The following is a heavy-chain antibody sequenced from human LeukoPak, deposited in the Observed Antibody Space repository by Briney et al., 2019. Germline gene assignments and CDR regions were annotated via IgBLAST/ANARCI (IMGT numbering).Heavy chain of an antibody. D-gene: IGHD3-10*01. CDR1: GFTFDDYA. V-gene: IGHV3-9*01. CDR3: AKDTRSLTMVRGVATYMDV. J-gene: IGHJ6*03. Sequence: GGSLRLSCAASGFTFDDYAMHWVRQAPGKGLEWVSGISWNSGSIGYADSVKGRFTISRDNAKNSLYLQMNSLRAEDTALYYCAKDTRSLTMVRGVATYMDVWGKGTTVTISS. CDR2: ISWNSGSI.